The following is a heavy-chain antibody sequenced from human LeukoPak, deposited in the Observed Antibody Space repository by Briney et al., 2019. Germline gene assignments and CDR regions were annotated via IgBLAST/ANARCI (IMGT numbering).Heavy chain of an antibody. CDR3: ARAPASYSSGWYDS. Sequence: GESLKISCKGYGYSFISYWISWVRQVPGKGLEWMARIDPSDSYSNYSPSFQGHVTISADKSTSTAYLQWSSLKASDSGMYYCARAPASYSSGWYDSWGQGTLVTVSS. D-gene: IGHD6-19*01. J-gene: IGHJ5*01. CDR1: GYSFISYW. CDR2: IDPSDSYS. V-gene: IGHV5-10-1*01.